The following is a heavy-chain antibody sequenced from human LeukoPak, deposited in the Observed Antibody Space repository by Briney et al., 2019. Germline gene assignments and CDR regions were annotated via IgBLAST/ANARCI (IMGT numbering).Heavy chain of an antibody. V-gene: IGHV1-2*04. J-gene: IGHJ3*02. CDR2: INPNSGGT. CDR1: GYTFTGYY. Sequence: GASVKVSCKASGYTFTGYYMHWVRQAPGQGLEWMGWINPNSGGTNYAQKFQGWVTMTRDTSISTAYMELSRLRSDDTAVYYCARGARRELGIFKRDAFDIWGQGTMVTVSS. CDR3: ARGARRELGIFKRDAFDI. D-gene: IGHD7-27*01.